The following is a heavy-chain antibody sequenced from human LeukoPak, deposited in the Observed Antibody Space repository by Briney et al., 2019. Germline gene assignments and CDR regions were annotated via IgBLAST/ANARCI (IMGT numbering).Heavy chain of an antibody. CDR3: AAGAAYDYVWGSPFPFDY. CDR2: IRYDGSNK. J-gene: IGHJ4*02. V-gene: IGHV3-30*02. D-gene: IGHD3-16*01. CDR1: GFTFSSYG. Sequence: PGGSLRLSCAASGFTFSSYGMHWVRQAPGKGLEWVTFIRYDGSNKYYADSVKGRFTISRDNSKNTLYLQMNSLRAEDTAVYYCAAGAAYDYVWGSPFPFDYWGQGTLVTVSS.